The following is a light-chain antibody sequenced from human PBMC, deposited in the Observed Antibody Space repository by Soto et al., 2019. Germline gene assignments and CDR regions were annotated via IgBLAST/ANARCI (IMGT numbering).Light chain of an antibody. CDR2: KAS. V-gene: IGKV1-5*03. CDR1: QSITEW. Sequence: DIQMTQSPSTLSASVGDRVTITCRASQSITEWLAWYQQKPGKAPNLLIYKASSLQSGVPSRFSGSGFGTDFTLPISSLQPDDFATYYCRHYSSDPWTFGQGTKVEIK. J-gene: IGKJ1*01. CDR3: RHYSSDPWT.